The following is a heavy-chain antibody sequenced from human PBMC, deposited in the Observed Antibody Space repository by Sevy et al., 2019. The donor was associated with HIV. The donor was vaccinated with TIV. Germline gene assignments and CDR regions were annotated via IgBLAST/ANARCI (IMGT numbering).Heavy chain of an antibody. CDR1: GFTFSSYA. J-gene: IGHJ5*02. Sequence: GRSLRLSCAASGFTFSSYAMHWVRQAPGKGLEYVSAISSNGGSTYYANSVKGRFTISRDNSKNTLYLQMGSLRAEDMAVYYCARGNWFDPWGQGTLVTVSS. V-gene: IGHV3-64*01. CDR3: ARGNWFDP. CDR2: ISSNGGST.